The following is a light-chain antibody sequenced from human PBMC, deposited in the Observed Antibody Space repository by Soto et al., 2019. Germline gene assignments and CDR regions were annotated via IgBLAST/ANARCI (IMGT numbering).Light chain of an antibody. CDR3: SSYTSSSTRV. CDR1: SSDVGGYNY. CDR2: DVS. V-gene: IGLV2-14*01. J-gene: IGLJ1*01. Sequence: QSALTQPASVSGSPGQSITISCTGTSSDVGGYNYVSWYQQHPGKAPNLMIYDVSNRPSGAANRFSGSNAGTTASLTISGLQAEDAADYYCSSYTSSSTRVFGTGTKLTVL.